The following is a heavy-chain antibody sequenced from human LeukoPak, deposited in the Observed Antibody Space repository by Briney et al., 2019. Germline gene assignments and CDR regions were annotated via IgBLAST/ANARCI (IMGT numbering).Heavy chain of an antibody. V-gene: IGHV4-4*02. CDR2: IYHSGST. J-gene: IGHJ5*02. Sequence: PSGTLSLTCAVSGGSISSSNWWSWVRQPPGKGLEWIGEIYHSGSTNYNPSLKRRVTISVDKSKNQFSLKLSSVTAADTAVYYCARGVVVPAASDITNWFDPWGQGALVTVSS. CDR3: ARGVVVPAASDITNWFDP. CDR1: GGSISSSNW. D-gene: IGHD2-2*01.